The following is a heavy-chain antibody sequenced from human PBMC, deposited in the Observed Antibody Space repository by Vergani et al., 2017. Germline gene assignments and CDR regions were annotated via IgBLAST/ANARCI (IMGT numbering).Heavy chain of an antibody. D-gene: IGHD3-9*01. J-gene: IGHJ4*02. CDR2: INPSGGHT. CDR1: GYTFSNYY. CDR3: ARGDYGILTGYRY. Sequence: QVQVVQSGAEVKKSGASVKVSCKTSGYTFSNYYMHLVRQAPGQGLEWMGIINPSGGHTNYAQKFQGRVTMTRETDTSTVYMELSSLRSEDTAIYYCARGDYGILTGYRYWGQGTLVTVSA. V-gene: IGHV1-46*03.